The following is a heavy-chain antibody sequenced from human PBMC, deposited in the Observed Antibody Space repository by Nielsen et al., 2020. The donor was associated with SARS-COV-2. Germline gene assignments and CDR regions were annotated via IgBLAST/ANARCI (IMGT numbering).Heavy chain of an antibody. Sequence: ASVKVSCKASDNSFNTITWVRQAPGQGLEWMGRISAKNGVVKCAQNLQDRVTMTADTSTSTVYMELKRLRSDDTATYYCAREGSGVVPGPLGIGMWYLYYYMDVWGKGTTVTVSS. CDR3: AREGSGVVPGPLGIGMWYLYYYMDV. D-gene: IGHD2-2*01. CDR1: DNSFNT. J-gene: IGHJ6*03. CDR2: ISAKNGVV. V-gene: IGHV1-18*01.